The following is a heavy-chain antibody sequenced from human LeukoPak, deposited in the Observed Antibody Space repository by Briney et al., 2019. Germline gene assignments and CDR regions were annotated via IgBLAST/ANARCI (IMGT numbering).Heavy chain of an antibody. V-gene: IGHV1-3*01. CDR2: INAGNGNT. J-gene: IGHJ4*02. D-gene: IGHD1-26*01. CDR3: ARDRAEWELLLAFDY. CDR1: GYTFTSYA. Sequence: ASVKVSCKASGYTFTSYAMHWVRQAPGQRLEWMGWINAGNGNTKYSQKFQGRVTITRDTSASTAYMELSSLRSEDTAVYYCARDRAEWELLLAFDYWGQGTLVTVSS.